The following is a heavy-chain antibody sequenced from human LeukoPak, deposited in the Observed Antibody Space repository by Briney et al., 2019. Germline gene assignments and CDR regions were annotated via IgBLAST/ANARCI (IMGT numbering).Heavy chain of an antibody. Sequence: PGGSLRLSCAASGYTFSGYAMSWVRQAPGKGLEWVSVISGSGDNTYYADFVEGRFTISRDKSKDTLYLQMNSLRAEDTAVYYCAKSWKDFGVSIMPDGFNNWGQGTLVTLSS. CDR2: ISGSGDNT. V-gene: IGHV3-23*01. D-gene: IGHD3-3*01. J-gene: IGHJ4*02. CDR1: GYTFSGYA. CDR3: AKSWKDFGVSIMPDGFNN.